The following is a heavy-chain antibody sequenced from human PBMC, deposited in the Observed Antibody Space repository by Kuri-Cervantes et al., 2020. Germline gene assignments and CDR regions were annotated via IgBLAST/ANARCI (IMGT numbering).Heavy chain of an antibody. D-gene: IGHD6-19*01. V-gene: IGHV3-53*01. Sequence: GESLKISCVASGFTVSSYYMSWVRQAPGKGLEWVSVIYSGGSTNHADSVKGRFTISRDNSRNTLYLQMNSLRADDTAVYYCAKGYSPGWYDYWGQGTLVTVSS. CDR1: GFTVSSYY. CDR2: IYSGGST. CDR3: AKGYSPGWYDY. J-gene: IGHJ4*02.